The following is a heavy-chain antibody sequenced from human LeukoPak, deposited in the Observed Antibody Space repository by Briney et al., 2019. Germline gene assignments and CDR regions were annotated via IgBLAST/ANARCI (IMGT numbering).Heavy chain of an antibody. D-gene: IGHD5-24*01. J-gene: IGHJ4*02. CDR1: GFTFTSYA. Sequence: GGSLRLSCAASGFTFTSYAMTGVRQAPGKGLEGFAAISGSGGSTYCADSVKGRFTISRDNSKSTLFLQMNSLRAEDTAVYYCAKDPRVGSRVATPCHWGQGTLVTVSS. CDR2: ISGSGGST. CDR3: AKDPRVGSRVATPCH. V-gene: IGHV3-23*01.